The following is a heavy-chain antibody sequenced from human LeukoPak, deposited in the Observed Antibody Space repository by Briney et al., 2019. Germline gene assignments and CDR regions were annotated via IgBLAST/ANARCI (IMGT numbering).Heavy chain of an antibody. CDR2: ISSSSSAM. CDR1: GFTFNTHS. Sequence: GSLRLSCAASGFTFNTHSMHWVRQAPGKGLEWVSYISSSSSAMLYADSVKGRFTISRDNAKNSLHLQMNSLRDEDTAVYYCTRDTRVGGTMDFDYWGQGTLVTVSS. J-gene: IGHJ4*02. D-gene: IGHD1-26*01. CDR3: TRDTRVGGTMDFDY. V-gene: IGHV3-48*02.